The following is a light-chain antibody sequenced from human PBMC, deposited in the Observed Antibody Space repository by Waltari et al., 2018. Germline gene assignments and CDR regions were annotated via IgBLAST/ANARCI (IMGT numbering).Light chain of an antibody. CDR3: YSAADTNREVV. CDR1: VLSTKY. J-gene: IGLJ3*02. CDR2: KDS. Sequence: SYALTQPSSVSVSPGRTATITCPGEVLSTKYAWWLQQKPGQAPVLVIYKDSERPSGIPERFSGSTSGTTVILTITGAHAEDEADYYCYSAADTNREVVFGGGTKLNVL. V-gene: IGLV3-27*01.